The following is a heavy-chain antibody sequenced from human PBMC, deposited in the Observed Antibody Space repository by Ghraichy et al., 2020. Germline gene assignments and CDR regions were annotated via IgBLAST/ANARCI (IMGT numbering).Heavy chain of an antibody. J-gene: IGHJ6*02. CDR2: ISSSSTI. CDR3: ARDRYCSSTSCSYGMDV. V-gene: IGHV3-48*02. CDR1: GFTFSSYS. Sequence: ESLNISCAASGFTFSSYSMNWVRQAPGKGLEWVSYISSSSTIYYADSVKGRFTISRDNAKNSLYLQMNSLRDEDTAVYYCARDRYCSSTSCSYGMDVWGQGTTVTVSS. D-gene: IGHD2-2*01.